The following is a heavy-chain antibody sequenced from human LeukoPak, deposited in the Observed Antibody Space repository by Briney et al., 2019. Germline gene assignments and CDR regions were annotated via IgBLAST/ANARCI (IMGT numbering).Heavy chain of an antibody. V-gene: IGHV4-39*01. Sequence: SETLSLTCTVSGDSISSSGYYWGWIRQPPGKGLEWIGSISYSGNTYYNPSLKSRVTISVDTSKNQFSLKLSSVSATDTALYYCARHNRIYSSSWYEGDYFDYWGQGTLVTVSS. CDR2: ISYSGNT. J-gene: IGHJ4*02. D-gene: IGHD6-13*01. CDR3: ARHNRIYSSSWYEGDYFDY. CDR1: GDSISSSGYY.